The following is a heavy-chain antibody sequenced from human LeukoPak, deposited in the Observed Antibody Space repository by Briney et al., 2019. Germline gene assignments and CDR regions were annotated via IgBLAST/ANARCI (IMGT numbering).Heavy chain of an antibody. CDR2: IIPTFGTA. D-gene: IGHD5-18*01. V-gene: IGHV1-69*05. CDR3: ARGFLRGYSYGLRQYNWFDP. J-gene: IGHJ5*02. CDR1: LGSFSSSA. Sequence: AVKVSCKPSLGSFSSSAISWVRQAPGQGVEWVGGIIPTFGTANYAQKFQGRVTITTDESTSTAYMELSSLRSEDTAVYYCARGFLRGYSYGLRQYNWFDPWGQGTLVTVSS.